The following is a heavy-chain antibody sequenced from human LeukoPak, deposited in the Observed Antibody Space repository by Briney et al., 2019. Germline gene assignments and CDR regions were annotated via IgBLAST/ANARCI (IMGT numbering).Heavy chain of an antibody. Sequence: SVNVSCKASGFTFTSSAMQWVRQARGQRREWIGWIVVGSGNTNYAQKFQERVTITRDMSTSTAYMELSSLRSEDTAVYYCARDNSVRDEAWWFNPWGQGTLVTVSS. CDR1: GFTFTSSA. CDR2: IVVGSGNT. D-gene: IGHD5-24*01. J-gene: IGHJ5*02. V-gene: IGHV1-58*02. CDR3: ARDNSVRDEAWWFNP.